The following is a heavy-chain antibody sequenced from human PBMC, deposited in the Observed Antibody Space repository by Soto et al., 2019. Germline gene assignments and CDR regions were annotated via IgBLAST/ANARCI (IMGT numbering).Heavy chain of an antibody. D-gene: IGHD2-2*01. Sequence: QVQLVESGGGVVQPGRSLRLSCAASGFTFSSYGMHWVRQAPGKGLEWVAVIWYDGSNKYYADSVKGRFTISRDNSKNTLYLQMNSLRAEDTAVYYCARDHCSSTSCFWFDPWGQGTLVTVSS. CDR1: GFTFSSYG. J-gene: IGHJ5*02. CDR2: IWYDGSNK. CDR3: ARDHCSSTSCFWFDP. V-gene: IGHV3-33*01.